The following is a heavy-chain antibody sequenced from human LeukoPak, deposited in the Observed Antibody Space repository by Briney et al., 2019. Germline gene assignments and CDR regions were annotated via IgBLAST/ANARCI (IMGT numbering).Heavy chain of an antibody. J-gene: IGHJ6*03. CDR3: ARAELVVATFNDYYYYYMDV. Sequence: SVKVSCKASGGTFSSYAISWVRQAPGQGLEWMGGIIPIFGTANYAQKFQGRVTITADESTSTAYMELSSLRSEDTAVYYCARAELVVATFNDYYYYYMDVWGKGTTVTVSS. D-gene: IGHD5-12*01. V-gene: IGHV1-69*01. CDR1: GGTFSSYA. CDR2: IIPIFGTA.